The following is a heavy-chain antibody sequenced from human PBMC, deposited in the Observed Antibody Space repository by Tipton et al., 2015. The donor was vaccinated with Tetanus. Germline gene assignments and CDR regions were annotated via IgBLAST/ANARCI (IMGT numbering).Heavy chain of an antibody. CDR1: GGSTSSYY. V-gene: IGHV4-59*01. D-gene: IGHD3-10*01. Sequence: TLSLTCTVSGGSTSSYYCSWIRQPPGKGLEYIGLISYSGSTNYNPSLKSRVTISVDTSKNQFSLKLSSVTAADTAVYYCARFYGSATYEVFDSWGQGTLVTVSS. J-gene: IGHJ4*02. CDR2: ISYSGST. CDR3: ARFYGSATYEVFDS.